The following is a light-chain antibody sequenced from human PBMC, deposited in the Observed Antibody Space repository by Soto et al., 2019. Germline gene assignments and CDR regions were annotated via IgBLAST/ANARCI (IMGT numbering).Light chain of an antibody. V-gene: IGKV3-20*01. CDR2: GAS. CDR1: QSVSSSY. CDR3: QQYGSSPQLT. J-gene: IGKJ4*01. Sequence: EIVLTQSPGTLSLSPGERATLSCRASQSVSSSYLAWYQQKPGQAPRRLIYGASIRATGIPDRFSGSGSGTDLTITISRLEPEDFAVYYCQQYGSSPQLTVGGGTKVEL.